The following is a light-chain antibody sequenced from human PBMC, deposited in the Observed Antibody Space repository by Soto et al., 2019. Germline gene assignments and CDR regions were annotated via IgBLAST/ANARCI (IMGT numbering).Light chain of an antibody. V-gene: IGKV3-15*01. CDR2: GAS. Sequence: EIVMTQSPATLSVSPGERASLSCRASQSVSSNLASYQQKPRQAPRLLIYGASTRATGIPATFSGSGSGTEFTLTISSLQSEDFAVYYCQQHNNWPPWTXGQGTKVDI. CDR3: QQHNNWPPWT. CDR1: QSVSSN. J-gene: IGKJ1*01.